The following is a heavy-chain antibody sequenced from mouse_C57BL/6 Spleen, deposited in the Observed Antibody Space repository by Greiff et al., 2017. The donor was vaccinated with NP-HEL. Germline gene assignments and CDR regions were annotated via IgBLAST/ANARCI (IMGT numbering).Heavy chain of an antibody. Sequence: QVQLQQPGAELVKPGASVKLSCKASGYTFTSYWMQWVKQRPGQGLEWIGEIDPSDSYTNYNQKFKGKATLTVDTSSSTAYMQLSSLTSEDSAVYYCASALYGSSYEAYWGQGTLVTVSA. CDR3: ASALYGSSYEAY. D-gene: IGHD1-1*01. V-gene: IGHV1-50*01. CDR1: GYTFTSYW. CDR2: IDPSDSYT. J-gene: IGHJ3*01.